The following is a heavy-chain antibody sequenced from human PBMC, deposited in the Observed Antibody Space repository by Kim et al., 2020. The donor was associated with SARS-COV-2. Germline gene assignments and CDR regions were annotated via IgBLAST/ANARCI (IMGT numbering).Heavy chain of an antibody. CDR3: AKGVYFDWFLAYFVY. D-gene: IGHD3-9*01. J-gene: IGHJ4*02. CDR2: ISGSGGST. Sequence: GGSLRLSCAASGFTFSSYAMSWVRQAPGKGLEWVSVISGSGGSTYYADSVKGRFTISRDNSKNTLYLQMNSLRAEDTAVYSWAKGVYFDWFLAYFVYWGQRTLVTVSS. CDR1: GFTFSSYA. V-gene: IGHV3-23*01.